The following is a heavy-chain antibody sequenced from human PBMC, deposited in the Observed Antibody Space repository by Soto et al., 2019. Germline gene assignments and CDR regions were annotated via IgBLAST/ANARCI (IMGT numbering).Heavy chain of an antibody. J-gene: IGHJ4*01. CDR1: GFSFKNYA. D-gene: IGHD3-10*01. CDR3: ARGVRAETYYNAFYY. CDR2: ISHNDEPKI. Sequence: QVQLVESGGGVVQPGSSLRLSCAASGFSFKNYAFHWVRQAPGKGLEWVALISHNDEPKIFYADSVQGRFTISRDNFKNTVSLQMNSLRDEDTAVYHCARGVRAETYYNAFYYWGQGTQVTVSS. V-gene: IGHV3-30-3*01.